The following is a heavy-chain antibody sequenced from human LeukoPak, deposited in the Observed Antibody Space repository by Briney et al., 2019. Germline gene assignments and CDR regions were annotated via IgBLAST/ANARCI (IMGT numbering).Heavy chain of an antibody. V-gene: IGHV3-33*06. CDR3: AKDLGRSSWYESWFDP. J-gene: IGHJ5*02. Sequence: GGSLRLSCAASGFTFSGYGMHWVRQAPGKGLEWVAVIWYDGSNKYYADSVKGRFTISRDNSKNTLYLQMNSLRAEDTAVYYCAKDLGRSSWYESWFDPWGQGTLVTVSS. CDR2: IWYDGSNK. CDR1: GFTFSGYG. D-gene: IGHD6-13*01.